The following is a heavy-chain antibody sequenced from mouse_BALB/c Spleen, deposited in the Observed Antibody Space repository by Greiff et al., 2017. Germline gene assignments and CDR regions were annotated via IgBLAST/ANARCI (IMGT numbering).Heavy chain of an antibody. CDR2: ISSGGSYT. D-gene: IGHD2-4*01. V-gene: IGHV5-9-3*01. Sequence: EVHLVESGGGLVKPGGSLKLSCAASGFTFSSYAMSWVRQTPEKRLEWVATISSGGSYTYYPDSVKGRFTIARDNATNTLYLHMSSMRSEDTAMYYCARQGDYDDYFDYWGQGTTLTVSS. J-gene: IGHJ2*01. CDR1: GFTFSSYA. CDR3: ARQGDYDDYFDY.